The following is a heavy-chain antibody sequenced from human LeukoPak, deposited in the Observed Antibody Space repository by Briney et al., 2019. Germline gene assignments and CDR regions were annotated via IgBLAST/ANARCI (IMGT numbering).Heavy chain of an antibody. D-gene: IGHD3-10*01. CDR1: GGTFSSYA. Sequence: SVKVSCKASGGTFSSYAICWVRQAPGQGLEWMGGIIPIFGTANYAQKFQGRVTITADESTSTAYMELSSLRSEDTAVYYCARGPWEMVRGVSYYYYYMDVWGKGTTVTVSS. CDR3: ARGPWEMVRGVSYYYYYMDV. CDR2: IIPIFGTA. V-gene: IGHV1-69*13. J-gene: IGHJ6*03.